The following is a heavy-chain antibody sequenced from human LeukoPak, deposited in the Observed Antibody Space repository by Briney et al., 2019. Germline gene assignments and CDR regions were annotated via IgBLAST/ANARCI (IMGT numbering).Heavy chain of an antibody. J-gene: IGHJ4*02. CDR3: ARLARGFGVVD. Sequence: PSETLSLTCAVYGGSFSGYYWSWIRQPPGKGLEWIGEINHSGSTNYNPSLKSRVTISVDTSKNQFSLKLSSVTAADTAVYYCARLARGFGVVDWGQGTLVTVSS. D-gene: IGHD3-3*01. CDR2: INHSGST. V-gene: IGHV4-34*01. CDR1: GGSFSGYY.